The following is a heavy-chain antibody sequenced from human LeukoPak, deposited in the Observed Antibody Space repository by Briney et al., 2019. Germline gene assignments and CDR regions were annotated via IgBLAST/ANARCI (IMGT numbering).Heavy chain of an antibody. CDR2: ISWNSGSI. CDR3: AKDGQSGSYAYYGMDV. Sequence: GGSLRLSCAASGFTFSKYNINWVRQAPGKGLEWVSGISWNSGSIGYADSVKGRFTISRDNAKNSLYLQMNSLRAEDTALYYCAKDGQSGSYAYYGMDVWGQGTTVTVSS. CDR1: GFTFSKYN. D-gene: IGHD3-10*01. J-gene: IGHJ6*02. V-gene: IGHV3-9*01.